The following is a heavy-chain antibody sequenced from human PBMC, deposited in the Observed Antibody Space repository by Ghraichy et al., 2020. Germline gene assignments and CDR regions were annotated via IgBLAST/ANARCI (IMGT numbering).Heavy chain of an antibody. Sequence: GGSLRLSCAASGFTFSSYAMSWVRQAPGKGLEWVSAISGSGGSTYYADSVKGRFTISRDNSKNTLYLQMNSLRAEDTAVYYCAKGRITIFGVVIGHYFDYWGQGTLVTVSS. J-gene: IGHJ4*02. CDR1: GFTFSSYA. CDR2: ISGSGGST. D-gene: IGHD3-3*01. V-gene: IGHV3-23*01. CDR3: AKGRITIFGVVIGHYFDY.